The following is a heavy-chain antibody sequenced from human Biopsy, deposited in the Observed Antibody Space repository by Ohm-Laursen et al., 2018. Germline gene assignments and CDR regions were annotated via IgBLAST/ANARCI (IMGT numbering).Heavy chain of an antibody. CDR1: GSSLSSTGMR. CDR3: ARTRAHNFGALEF. V-gene: IGHV2-70*04. Sequence: PTQTLTLTGSSSGSSLSSTGMRISWVRQPPGKALECLGRIDWDDDKFYSPSLETRLSLSKDTTTNQVVLTLTDVDPEDTATYYCARTRAHNFGALEFWGQGILVTVSS. CDR2: IDWDDDK. J-gene: IGHJ4*01. D-gene: IGHD1-1*01.